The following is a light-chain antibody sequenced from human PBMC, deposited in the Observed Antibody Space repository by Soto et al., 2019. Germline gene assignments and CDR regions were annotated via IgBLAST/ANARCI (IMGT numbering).Light chain of an antibody. V-gene: IGKV1-12*01. CDR2: GAS. CDR3: QQYGRSPQT. J-gene: IGKJ1*01. Sequence: DIQMTQSPSFVSASAGDRVTITCRASQGISSWLAWYQQKPGRAPKLLIYGASSRATGIPDRFRGSGSGTDFTLTVSSLEPEDFAVYYCQQYGRSPQTFGQGTKVDIK. CDR1: QGISSW.